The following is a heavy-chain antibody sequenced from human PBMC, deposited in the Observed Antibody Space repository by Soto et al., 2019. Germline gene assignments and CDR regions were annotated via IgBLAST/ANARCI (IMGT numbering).Heavy chain of an antibody. CDR3: GRGRCSGGSCYSYYYYMDV. CDR1: GFTFSSYG. J-gene: IGHJ6*03. V-gene: IGHV3-33*01. CDR2: IWYDGSNK. Sequence: GGSLRLSCAASGFTFSSYGMHWVRQAPGKGLEWVAVIWYDGSNKYYADSVKGRFTISRDNSKNTPYLQMNSLRAEDTAVYYCGRGRCSGGSCYSYYYYMDVGGKGTTVTVPS. D-gene: IGHD2-15*01.